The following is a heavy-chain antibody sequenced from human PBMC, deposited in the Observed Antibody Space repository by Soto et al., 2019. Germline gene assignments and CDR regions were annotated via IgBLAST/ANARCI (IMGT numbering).Heavy chain of an antibody. Sequence: EVQLLESGGNLVQPGGSLRLSCAASGFTFDSYAMNWVRQAPGKGLEWVSTISGDYTLYADSVKGRFTISRDNSKNKFYLKLNRLKVEDTAIYLCEKKGKLGSGWYYFDYWGQGTLVAVSS. D-gene: IGHD6-19*01. CDR1: GFTFDSYA. V-gene: IGHV3-23*01. CDR2: ISGDYT. J-gene: IGHJ4*02. CDR3: EKKGKLGSGWYYFDY.